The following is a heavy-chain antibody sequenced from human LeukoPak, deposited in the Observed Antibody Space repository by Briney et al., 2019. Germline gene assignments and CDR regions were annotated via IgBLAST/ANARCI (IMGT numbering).Heavy chain of an antibody. CDR1: GFTFDDYA. V-gene: IGHV3-9*01. CDR3: AKESYYGDYFDY. D-gene: IGHD4-17*01. Sequence: GGSLRLSCAASGFTFDDYAMHWVRQAPGKGLEWVSGISWNSGSIGYADSVKGRFTISRDNSKNTLYLQMNSLRAEDTAVYYCAKESYYGDYFDYWGQGTLVTVSS. J-gene: IGHJ4*02. CDR2: ISWNSGSI.